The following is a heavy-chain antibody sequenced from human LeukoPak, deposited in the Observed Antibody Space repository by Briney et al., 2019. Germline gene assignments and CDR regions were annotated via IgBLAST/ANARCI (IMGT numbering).Heavy chain of an antibody. CDR3: ARDKGWEQHGYFDL. V-gene: IGHV3-11*01. CDR2: ISSSGSSI. CDR1: GFTFDDYA. D-gene: IGHD1-26*01. Sequence: GGSLRLSCAASGFTFDDYAMHWVRQAPGKGLEWVSYISSSGSSIYYADSVKGRFTISRDNAKNSLYLQMNSLRAEDTAVYYCARDKGWEQHGYFDLWGRGTLVTVSS. J-gene: IGHJ2*01.